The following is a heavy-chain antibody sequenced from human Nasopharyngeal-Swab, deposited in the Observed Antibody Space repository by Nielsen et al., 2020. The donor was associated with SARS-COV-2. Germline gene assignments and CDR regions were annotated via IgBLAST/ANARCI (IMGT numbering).Heavy chain of an antibody. CDR3: TSPLVDSSSSSDY. CDR1: GFMFSSFS. V-gene: IGHV3-21*03. J-gene: IGHJ4*02. D-gene: IGHD2-2*01. CDR2: ISSSSNYI. Sequence: GESLKISCKASGFMFSSFSMNWVRQAPGQGLEWVASISSSSNYIHYVDSVKGRFTISRDNVKNSLYLQMDNLRAEDTAMYYCTSPLVDSSSSSDYWGQGTLVTVSS.